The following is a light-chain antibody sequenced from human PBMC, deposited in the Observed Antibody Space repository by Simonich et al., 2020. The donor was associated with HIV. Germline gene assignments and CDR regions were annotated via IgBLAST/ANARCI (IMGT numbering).Light chain of an antibody. CDR1: QSVSSN. V-gene: IGKV3-15*01. CDR2: GAS. Sequence: EIVMTQSPATLSVSPGERATLSSRASQSVSSNLAWYQQKPGPSPRLLVDGASTRAACIPARFSGSGSGTEFSLTISSLQPEDVATYYCQKYNSGPFTFGQGTRLEIK. CDR3: QKYNSGPFT. J-gene: IGKJ5*01.